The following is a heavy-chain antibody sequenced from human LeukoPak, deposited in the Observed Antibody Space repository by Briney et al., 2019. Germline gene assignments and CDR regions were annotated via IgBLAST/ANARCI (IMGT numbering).Heavy chain of an antibody. D-gene: IGHD4-17*01. V-gene: IGHV1-69*13. J-gene: IGHJ6*02. CDR1: GGTFSSYA. Sequence: SVKVSCKASGGTFSSYAISWVRPAPGQGLEWMGGIIPIFGTANYAQKFQGRVTITADESTSTAYMELSSLRSEDTAVYYCASMTTVTKNTYYYYYGMDVWGQGTTVTVSS. CDR3: ASMTTVTKNTYYYYYGMDV. CDR2: IIPIFGTA.